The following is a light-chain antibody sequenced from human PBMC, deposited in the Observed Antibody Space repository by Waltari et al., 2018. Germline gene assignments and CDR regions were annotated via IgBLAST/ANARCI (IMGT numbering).Light chain of an antibody. Sequence: SSELTQPASVSVSLGQTAVITCSGDILPKKYGRWFQQKPGQAPVLFIYKDIERPSGIPDRFSGSSSGTTLTLTISGAQVEDEAAYYCYSAADNHRVLFGGGTKLTVL. J-gene: IGLJ2*01. CDR2: KDI. CDR3: YSAADNHRVL. CDR1: ILPKKY. V-gene: IGLV3-27*01.